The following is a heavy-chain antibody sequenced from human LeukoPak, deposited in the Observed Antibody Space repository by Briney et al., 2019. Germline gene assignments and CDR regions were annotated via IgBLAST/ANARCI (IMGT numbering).Heavy chain of an antibody. CDR3: ARDIYYYDSSAYYYFDY. CDR1: GYTFSNSG. CDR2: ISAYNGNT. V-gene: IGHV1-18*01. J-gene: IGHJ4*02. D-gene: IGHD3-22*01. Sequence: GASVKVSCKASGYTFSNSGISWVRQAPGQGLEWMGWISAYNGNTKYAQKLQGRVTMTTDTSTSTAYMELRSLRSDDTAIYYCARDIYYYDSSAYYYFDYWGQGTLVTVSS.